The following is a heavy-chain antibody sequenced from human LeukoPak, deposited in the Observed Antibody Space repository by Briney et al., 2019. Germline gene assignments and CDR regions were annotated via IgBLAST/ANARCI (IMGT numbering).Heavy chain of an antibody. CDR3: ARGSNGYYPIDY. CDR2: INSDGSST. D-gene: IGHD3-22*01. J-gene: IGHJ4*02. CDR1: GFTFSSYW. Sequence: PGGSLRLSCAASGFTFSSYWIHWVRQAPRKGLVWVSHINSDGSSTNYADSVKGRFTISRDNAKNTLWLQMNSLRAEDTAVYFCARGSNGYYPIDYWGQGTLVTVSS. V-gene: IGHV3-74*01.